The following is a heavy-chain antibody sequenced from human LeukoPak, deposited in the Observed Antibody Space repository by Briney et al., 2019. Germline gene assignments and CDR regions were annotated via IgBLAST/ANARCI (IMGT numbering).Heavy chain of an antibody. CDR2: ISGSGDNT. V-gene: IGHV3-23*01. J-gene: IGHJ1*01. Sequence: GGSLRLSCAAPGFTFSSQAMSWVRQAPGKGLEWVSTISGSGDNTYYTDPVKGRFTISRDNSKNTLYLQMNSLRAEETAVYYCAKLIGDCDSDSPGCWGQGTLVTVSS. CDR1: GFTFSSQA. D-gene: IGHD2-21*02. CDR3: AKLIGDCDSDSPGC.